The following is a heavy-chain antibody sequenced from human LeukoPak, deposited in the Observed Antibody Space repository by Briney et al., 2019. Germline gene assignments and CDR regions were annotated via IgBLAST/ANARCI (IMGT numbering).Heavy chain of an antibody. D-gene: IGHD6-19*01. J-gene: IGHJ6*03. V-gene: IGHV4-61*02. CDR3: ASTTVAGTDYYYYYYMDV. Sequence: SETLSLTCTVSGGSISSGSYYWSWIRQPAGKGLEWIGRIYTSGSTNYNPSLKSRVTISVDTSKNQFFLKLSSVTAADTAVYYCASTTVAGTDYYYYYYMDVWGKGTTVTISS. CDR2: IYTSGST. CDR1: GGSISSGSYY.